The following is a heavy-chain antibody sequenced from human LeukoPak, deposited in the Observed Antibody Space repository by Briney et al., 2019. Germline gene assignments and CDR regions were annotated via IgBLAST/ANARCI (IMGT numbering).Heavy chain of an antibody. CDR2: IKPDGSEN. CDR1: DFTFDNYW. CDR3: ARDRRGFFDY. D-gene: IGHD3-10*01. J-gene: IGHJ4*02. Sequence: PGGSLRLSCAASDFTFDNYWMTWVRQAPGKGLERVANIKPDGSENYHVDSVKGRFTISRDNAKSSLYLQLNSLRAEDTAVYYCARDRRGFFDYWGQGTLVTVSS. V-gene: IGHV3-7*01.